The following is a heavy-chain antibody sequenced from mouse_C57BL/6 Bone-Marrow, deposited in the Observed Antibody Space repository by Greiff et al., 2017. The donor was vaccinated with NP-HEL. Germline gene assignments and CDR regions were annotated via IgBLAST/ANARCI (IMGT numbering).Heavy chain of an antibody. CDR2: ISNGGGST. CDR1: GFTFSDYY. D-gene: IGHD1-1*01. J-gene: IGHJ4*01. V-gene: IGHV5-12*01. CDR3: ARHTTYYAMDY. Sequence: EVQLVESGGGLVQPGGSLKLSCAASGFTFSDYYMYWVRQTPEKRLEWVAYISNGGGSTYYPDTVKGRFTISRDNAKNTLYLQISRLQSEDTAMYYCARHTTYYAMDYWGQGTSVTVSS.